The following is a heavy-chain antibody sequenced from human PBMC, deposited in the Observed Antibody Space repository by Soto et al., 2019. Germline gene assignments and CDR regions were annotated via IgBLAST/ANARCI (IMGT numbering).Heavy chain of an antibody. CDR3: ARVGEYCGGACPQYFQH. CDR2: INPNSGGT. Sequence: AASVKVSCKASGYTFTGYYMHWVRQAPGQGLEWMGWINPNSGGTNYAQKFQGWVTMTRDTSISTAYMELSSLRSEDTALYYCARVGEYCGGACPQYFQHWGQGTLVTVSS. V-gene: IGHV1-2*04. J-gene: IGHJ1*01. D-gene: IGHD2-21*02. CDR1: GYTFTGYY.